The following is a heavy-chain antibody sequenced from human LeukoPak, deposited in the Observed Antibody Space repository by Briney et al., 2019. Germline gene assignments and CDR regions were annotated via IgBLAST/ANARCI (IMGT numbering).Heavy chain of an antibody. D-gene: IGHD2/OR15-2a*01. CDR2: IYTSGST. Sequence: SETLSLTCTVSGGSISSGSYYWSWIRQPAGKGLEWIGRIYTSGSTNYNPSLKSRVTISVDTPKNQFSLKLSSVTAADTAVYYCTRGDNNWGQGTLVTVSS. V-gene: IGHV4-61*02. CDR3: TRGDNN. CDR1: GGSISSGSYY. J-gene: IGHJ4*02.